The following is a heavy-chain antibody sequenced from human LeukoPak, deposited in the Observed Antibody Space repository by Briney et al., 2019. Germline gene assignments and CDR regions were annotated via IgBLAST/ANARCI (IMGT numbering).Heavy chain of an antibody. J-gene: IGHJ4*02. CDR2: IIPIFGIA. V-gene: IGHV1-69*04. D-gene: IGHD4-17*01. CDR3: ARVVTVTTWQSFDY. CDR1: GGTFSSYA. Sequence: GASVKVSCKASGGTFSSYAISWVRQAPGQGLEWMGRIIPIFGIANYAQKFQGRVTITADKSTSTAHMELSSLRSEDTAVYYCARVVTVTTWQSFDYWGQGTLVTVSS.